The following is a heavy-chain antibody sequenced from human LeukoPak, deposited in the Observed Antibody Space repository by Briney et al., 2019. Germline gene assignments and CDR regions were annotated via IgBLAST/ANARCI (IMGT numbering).Heavy chain of an antibody. J-gene: IGHJ4*02. CDR2: FDPEDGET. Sequence: ASVKVSCEVSGYTLTELSMHWVRQAPGKGLEWMGGFDPEDGETIYAQKVQGRVTMTEDTSTDTVYMELSSLRSEDTAVYYCTTDILDYCDTTSCHKGNSWDQGTLVTVSS. D-gene: IGHD2-2*02. CDR3: TTDILDYCDTTSCHKGNS. CDR1: GYTLTELS. V-gene: IGHV1-24*01.